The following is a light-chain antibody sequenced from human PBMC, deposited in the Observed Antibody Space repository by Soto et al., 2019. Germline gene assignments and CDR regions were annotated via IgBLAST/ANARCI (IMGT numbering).Light chain of an antibody. CDR2: DAT. V-gene: IGLV2-11*01. Sequence: QSALTQPRSVSGSLGQSVTISCTGSSSDIGEYDYVSWYQQHPGKAPKILIYDATERPSGVPDRFSASKSGNTASLTISGLQAEDDADYYCCSYAGRSWVFGGGTKLTVL. J-gene: IGLJ3*02. CDR1: SSDIGEYDY. CDR3: CSYAGRSWV.